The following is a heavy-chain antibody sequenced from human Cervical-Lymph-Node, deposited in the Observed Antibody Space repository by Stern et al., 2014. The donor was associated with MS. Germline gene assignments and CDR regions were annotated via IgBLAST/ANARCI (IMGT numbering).Heavy chain of an antibody. CDR2: ILPLFGAA. Sequence: QVQLGQSGAEVKRPGSSVTVSCKSSGDTFSDHSISWVRRAPGHGLEWVGGILPLFGAADYAQMFQGRVTITADESTTTAYMELSSLRSEDTAMYYCARGAYCGGDCYWGWFDSWGQGTLVTVSS. J-gene: IGHJ5*01. V-gene: IGHV1-69*01. CDR1: GDTFSDHS. D-gene: IGHD2-21*02. CDR3: ARGAYCGGDCYWGWFDS.